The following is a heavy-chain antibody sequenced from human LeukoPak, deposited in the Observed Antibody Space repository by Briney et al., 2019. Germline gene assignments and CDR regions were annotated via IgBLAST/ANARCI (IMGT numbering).Heavy chain of an antibody. CDR2: INSKIDGGTT. D-gene: IGHD6-13*01. CDR3: STLRVSRSQYLQH. J-gene: IGHJ1*01. CDR1: GFTFINAR. Sequence: GGSLRLPCAASGFTFINARMRWVRQAPGKGLEWVGRINSKIDGGTTDYAAPVKGRFTISRDDSKDTLYLQMDNLKTEDTAVYYCSTLRVSRSQYLQHWGRGTLVTVSS. V-gene: IGHV3-15*01.